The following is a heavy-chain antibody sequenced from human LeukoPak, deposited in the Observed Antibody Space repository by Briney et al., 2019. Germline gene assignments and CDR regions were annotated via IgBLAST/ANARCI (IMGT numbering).Heavy chain of an antibody. CDR2: INHSGGST. CDR3: AREGASEQLVLGYYYYYMDV. D-gene: IGHD6-6*01. J-gene: IGHJ6*03. V-gene: IGHV1-46*01. Sequence: GASVKVSCKASGYTFTSYYMHWVRQAPGQGLEWMGIINHSGGSTSYAQKFQGRVTMTRDMSTSTVYMELSSLRSEDTAVYYCAREGASEQLVLGYYYYYMDVWGKGTTVTVSS. CDR1: GYTFTSYY.